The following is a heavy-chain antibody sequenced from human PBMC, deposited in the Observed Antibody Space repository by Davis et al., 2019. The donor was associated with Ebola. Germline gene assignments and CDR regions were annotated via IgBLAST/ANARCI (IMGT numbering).Heavy chain of an antibody. CDR1: GFTFDDYV. J-gene: IGHJ4*02. CDR3: VEGAGVVTEQYTLEEYYFDS. Sequence: SLKISCAASGFTFDDYVMHWVRQVPGKGLEWVSGINWNSGNIAYVDSVKGRFTISRDNARNSLYLQMNSLRAEDTALYYCVEGAGVVTEQYTLEEYYFDSWGQGIQVTVSS. D-gene: IGHD1/OR15-1a*01. CDR2: INWNSGNI. V-gene: IGHV3-9*01.